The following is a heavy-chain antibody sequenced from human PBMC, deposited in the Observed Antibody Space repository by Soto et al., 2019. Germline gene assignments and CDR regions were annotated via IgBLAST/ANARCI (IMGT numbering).Heavy chain of an antibody. J-gene: IGHJ4*02. V-gene: IGHV3-53*01. Sequence: LRLSCAASGFTVSSNYMSWVRQAPGKGLEWVSVIYSGSSTYYADSVKGRFTISRDNSKNTLYLQMNSLRAEDTAVYYCARAGRLDLFDYWGQGTLVTVSS. CDR2: IYSGSST. D-gene: IGHD1-1*01. CDR3: ARAGRLDLFDY. CDR1: GFTVSSNY.